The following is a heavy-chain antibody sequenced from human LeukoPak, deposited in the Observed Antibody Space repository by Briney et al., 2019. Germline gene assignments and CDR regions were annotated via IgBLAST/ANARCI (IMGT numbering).Heavy chain of an antibody. CDR2: ISSSSSYI. V-gene: IGHV3-21*01. CDR1: GFTFSSYS. CDR3: APPPTVRGVTP. J-gene: IGHJ5*02. D-gene: IGHD3-10*01. Sequence: GGSLRLSCAASGFTFSSYSMNWLRQAPGKGLEWLSSISSSSSYIYYEDSVKGRFTISIDNAKNSLYLQINRLRPEDTAVYYSAPPPTVRGVTPWGQGTLVTVSS.